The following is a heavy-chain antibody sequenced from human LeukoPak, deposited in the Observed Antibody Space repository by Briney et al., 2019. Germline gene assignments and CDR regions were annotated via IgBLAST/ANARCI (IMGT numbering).Heavy chain of an antibody. CDR1: GGSISSGGYY. Sequence: SETLSLTCTVSGGSISSGGYYWSWIRQHPGKGLEWIGYIYYSGSTYYNPSLKSRVTISVDTSKNQFSLKLSSVTAADTAVYYCARDQLGYDSSGPLDYWGQGTLVTVSS. J-gene: IGHJ4*02. V-gene: IGHV4-31*03. D-gene: IGHD3-22*01. CDR3: ARDQLGYDSSGPLDY. CDR2: IYYSGST.